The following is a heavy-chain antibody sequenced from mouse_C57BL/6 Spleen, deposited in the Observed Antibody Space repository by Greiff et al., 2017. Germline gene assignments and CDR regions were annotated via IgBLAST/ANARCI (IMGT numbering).Heavy chain of an antibody. CDR1: GFNFSDYY. Sequence: EVHLVESEGGLVQPGSSMKLSCTASGFNFSDYYMAWVSQVPEKGLEWVANINYEVSSTYYLDSLKRPFLIARETAKTILYLQMSSLKSEDTATYYGARDEGLLLSVWYFCVWGTGTTVTVAS. CDR3: ARDEGLLLSVWYFCV. D-gene: IGHD2-3*01. CDR2: INYEVSST. J-gene: IGHJ1*03. V-gene: IGHV5-16*01.